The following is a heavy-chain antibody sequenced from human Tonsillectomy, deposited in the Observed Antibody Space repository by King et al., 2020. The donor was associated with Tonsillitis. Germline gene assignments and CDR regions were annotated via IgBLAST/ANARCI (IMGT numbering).Heavy chain of an antibody. Sequence: VQLQQWGAGLLKPSETLSLTCAVYGGSFSGYYWSWIRQPPGKGLEWIGEINHSGSTNYNPSLKSRVTISVDTSKNQFSLKLSSVTAADTAVYYCARGGIHPRWGSQWLVPHPFDYWGQGTLFTVSS. D-gene: IGHD6-19*01. J-gene: IGHJ4*02. CDR1: GGSFSGYY. CDR3: ARGGIHPRWGSQWLVPHPFDY. V-gene: IGHV4-34*01. CDR2: INHSGST.